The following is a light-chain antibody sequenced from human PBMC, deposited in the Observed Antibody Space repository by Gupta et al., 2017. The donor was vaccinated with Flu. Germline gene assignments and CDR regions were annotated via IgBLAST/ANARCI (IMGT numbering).Light chain of an antibody. V-gene: IGKV3-15*01. Sequence: ATLSVSPGERATLSCRASQSINTNLAWYQQKPGQAPRLLINGASTRATGIPARFSGRGSGTEFTLTISSLQSEDFAIYYCQQYNNWPPYTFGQGTKLEIK. CDR1: QSINTN. CDR3: QQYNNWPPYT. J-gene: IGKJ2*01. CDR2: GAS.